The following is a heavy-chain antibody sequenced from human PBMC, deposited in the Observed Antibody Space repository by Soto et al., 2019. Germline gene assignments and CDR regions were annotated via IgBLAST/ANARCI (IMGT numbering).Heavy chain of an antibody. Sequence: QVQLVESGGGVVQPGASLTLSCAASGFRFSGFGMHWVRQAPGKGLEWVAVISFDASEKFYVDSVKGRFSISRDYSHSKVFLQMNSLRREDTGVYYCARDLGGYVHLWDKSNYWGQGTLVNVS. D-gene: IGHD5-12*01. CDR1: GFRFSGFG. V-gene: IGHV3-30*04. CDR3: ARDLGGYVHLWDKSNY. J-gene: IGHJ1*01. CDR2: ISFDASEK.